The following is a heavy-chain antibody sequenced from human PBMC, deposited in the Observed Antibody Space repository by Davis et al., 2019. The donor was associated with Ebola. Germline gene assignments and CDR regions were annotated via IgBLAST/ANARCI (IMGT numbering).Heavy chain of an antibody. V-gene: IGHV3-7*03. J-gene: IGHJ4*02. CDR3: ARDRRGEWFPDY. CDR2: IKEDGSEK. D-gene: IGHD3-3*01. CDR1: GFTFSIYW. Sequence: PGGSLRLSCEASGFTFSIYWMNWVRQAPGKGLEWVANIKEDGSEKWYVDAVKGRFTISRDNAKNSLYLQMNSLRAEDTALYYCARDRRGEWFPDYWGQGTLVTVSS.